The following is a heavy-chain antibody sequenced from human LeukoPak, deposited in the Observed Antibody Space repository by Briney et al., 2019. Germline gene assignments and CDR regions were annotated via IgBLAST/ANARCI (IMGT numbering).Heavy chain of an antibody. V-gene: IGHV4-38-2*02. Sequence: SETLSLTCTVSGYSISSGYYWGWIRQPPGKGLEWIGSIYYSGSTYYNPSLKSRVTISVDTSKNQFSLKLSSVTAADTAVYYCARASHSYDINGWVPFDYWGQGTLVTVS. D-gene: IGHD3-22*01. J-gene: IGHJ4*02. CDR1: GYSISSGYY. CDR2: IYYSGST. CDR3: ARASHSYDINGWVPFDY.